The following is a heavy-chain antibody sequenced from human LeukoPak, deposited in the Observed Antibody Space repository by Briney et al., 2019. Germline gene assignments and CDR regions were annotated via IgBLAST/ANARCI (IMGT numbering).Heavy chain of an antibody. CDR2: TSSSGNSL. V-gene: IGHV3-21*01. CDR3: ARDLRGYRYGYDS. J-gene: IGHJ4*02. Sequence: GGSLRLSCAASGFTLSSYGINWVRQAPGKGLEWVSSTSSSGNSLDYADSLKGRFIISRDDAKNSLFLQMDSLRPEDTAIYYCARDLRGYRYGYDSWGQGTLVTVSA. D-gene: IGHD5-18*01. CDR1: GFTLSSYG.